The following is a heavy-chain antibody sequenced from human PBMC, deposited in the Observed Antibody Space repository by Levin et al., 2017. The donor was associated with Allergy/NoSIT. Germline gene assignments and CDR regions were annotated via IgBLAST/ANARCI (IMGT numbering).Heavy chain of an antibody. J-gene: IGHJ4*02. Sequence: SGPTLVKPTQTLTLTCTFSGFSLSTSGVGVGWIRQPPGKALEWLALIYWDDDKRYSPSLKSRLTITKDTSKNQVVLTMTNMDPVDTATYYCAHRVDTAMVGWVFDYWGQGTLVTVSS. CDR2: IYWDDDK. CDR1: GFSLSTSGVG. CDR3: AHRVDTAMVGWVFDY. V-gene: IGHV2-5*02. D-gene: IGHD5-18*01.